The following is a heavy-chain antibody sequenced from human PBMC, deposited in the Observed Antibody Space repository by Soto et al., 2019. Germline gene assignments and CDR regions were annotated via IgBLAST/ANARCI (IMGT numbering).Heavy chain of an antibody. V-gene: IGHV1-2*02. CDR2: INPNSGGT. CDR3: ATLPVLMVPEDNWFDP. J-gene: IGHJ5*02. CDR1: GYTFTGYY. D-gene: IGHD2-8*01. Sequence: GASVKVSCKASGYTFTGYYMHWVRQAPGQGLEWMGWINPNSGGTNYAQKFQGRVTMTRDTSISTAYMELSRLRSDDTAVYYCATLPVLMVPEDNWFDPWGQGTLVTVSS.